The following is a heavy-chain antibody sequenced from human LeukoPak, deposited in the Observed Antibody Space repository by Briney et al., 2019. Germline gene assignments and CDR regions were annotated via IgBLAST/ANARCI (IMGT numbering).Heavy chain of an antibody. D-gene: IGHD3/OR15-3a*01. V-gene: IGHV1-2*02. CDR2: INPNSGGT. CDR1: GYTFTGYY. J-gene: IGHJ4*02. Sequence: GASVKVSCKASGYTFTGYYMHWVRQAPGQGLEWMGWINPNSGGTNYAQKFQGRVAMTRDTSISTAYMELSRLRSDDTAVYYCARVPPGLSYFDYWGQGTLVTVSS. CDR3: ARVPPGLSYFDY.